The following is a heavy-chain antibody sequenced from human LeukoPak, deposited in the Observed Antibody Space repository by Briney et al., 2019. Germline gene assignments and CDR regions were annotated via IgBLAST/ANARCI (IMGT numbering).Heavy chain of an antibody. D-gene: IGHD3-22*01. CDR1: DGSFSGYY. V-gene: IGHV4-34*01. CDR3: ARHRPDYYDSSGPFDY. CDR2: INHSGST. Sequence: SETLSLTCAVYDGSFSGYYWSWIRQPPGKGLEWIGEINHSGSTNYNPSLKSRVTISVDTSKNQFSLKLSSVTAADTAVYNCARHRPDYYDSSGPFDYWGQGTLVTVSS. J-gene: IGHJ4*02.